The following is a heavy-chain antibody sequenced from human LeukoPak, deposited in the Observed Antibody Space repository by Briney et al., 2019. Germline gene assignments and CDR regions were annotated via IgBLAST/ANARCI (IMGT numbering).Heavy chain of an antibody. D-gene: IGHD6-13*01. J-gene: IGHJ4*02. CDR2: IYYSGST. CDR1: GGSISSYY. Sequence: SETLSLTCTVSGGSISSYYWSWIRQPPGEGLEWIGYIYYSGSTNYNPSLKSRVTMSVDTSKNQFSLKLTSVTAADTAVYYCARGGSSSSWPFYYWGQGTLATVSS. CDR3: ARGGSSSSWPFYY. V-gene: IGHV4-59*01.